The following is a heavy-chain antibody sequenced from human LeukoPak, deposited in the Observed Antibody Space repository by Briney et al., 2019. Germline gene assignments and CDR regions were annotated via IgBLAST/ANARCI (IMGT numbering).Heavy chain of an antibody. J-gene: IGHJ6*02. CDR1: GYIFTGYY. Sequence: GASVKVSCKASGYIFTGYYIHWVRHVPGQGLEWMGWINPNSGDTKFPHKFQGRVTITRGTSIRTARKDVSRLPSDDTTVYYCAILRGIAASSGYPSPMDVWGQGTTVTVSS. D-gene: IGHD6-25*01. CDR3: AILRGIAASSGYPSPMDV. V-gene: IGHV1-2*07. CDR2: INPNSGDT.